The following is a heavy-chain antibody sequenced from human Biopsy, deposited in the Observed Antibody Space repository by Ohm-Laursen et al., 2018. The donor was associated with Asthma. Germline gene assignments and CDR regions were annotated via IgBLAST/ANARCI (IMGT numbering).Heavy chain of an antibody. Sequence: GASVKVSCKASGGTFSSNSISWVRQAPGQGLEWMGGLIPVLGTPDHAQMFEGRVTITADESTSTAYMELSSLSSEDTAVYYCARGYSGSDRIVYYYSGLEVWGQGTTVTVSS. CDR2: LIPVLGTP. CDR1: GGTFSSNS. CDR3: ARGYSGSDRIVYYYSGLEV. D-gene: IGHD5-12*01. V-gene: IGHV1-69*13. J-gene: IGHJ6*02.